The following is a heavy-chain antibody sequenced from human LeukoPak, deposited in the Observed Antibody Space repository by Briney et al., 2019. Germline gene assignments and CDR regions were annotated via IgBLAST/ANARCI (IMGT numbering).Heavy chain of an antibody. CDR1: GGSISSYY. D-gene: IGHD1-7*01. CDR2: IYYSGST. V-gene: IGHV4-59*01. J-gene: IGHJ5*02. CDR3: ARVDNRNYWWFDP. Sequence: SETLCLTCTVSGGSISSYYWSWIRQPPGKGLEWIGYIYYSGSTNYNPSLKSRVTISVDTSKNQFSLKLSSVTAADTAVYYCARVDNRNYWWFDPWGQGTLVTVSS.